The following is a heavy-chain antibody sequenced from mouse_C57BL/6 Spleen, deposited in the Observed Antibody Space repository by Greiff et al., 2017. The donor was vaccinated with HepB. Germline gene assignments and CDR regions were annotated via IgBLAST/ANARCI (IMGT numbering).Heavy chain of an antibody. D-gene: IGHD2-2*01. CDR2: IHPNSGST. V-gene: IGHV1-64*01. Sequence: VQLQQSGAELVKPGASVKLSCKASGYTFTSYWMHWVKQRPGQGLEWIGMIHPNSGSTNYNEKFKSKATLTVDKSSSTAYMQLSSLTYEDSAVYYWARSMVTPPYAMDYWGQGTSVTVSS. CDR1: GYTFTSYW. CDR3: ARSMVTPPYAMDY. J-gene: IGHJ4*01.